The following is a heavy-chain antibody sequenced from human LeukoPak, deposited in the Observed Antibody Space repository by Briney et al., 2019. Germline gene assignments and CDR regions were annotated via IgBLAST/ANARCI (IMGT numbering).Heavy chain of an antibody. V-gene: IGHV3-7*01. J-gene: IGHJ4*02. CDR1: GFTFSSYW. Sequence: GGSLRLSCAASGFTFSSYWMSWVRQAPGKGLEWVANIKKDGSEKYYVDSVKGRFTISRDNAKNSLYLQMNSLRAEDTAVYYCARTYYDFWSLYSSYFDYWGQGTLVTVSS. CDR2: IKKDGSEK. D-gene: IGHD3-3*01. CDR3: ARTYYDFWSLYSSYFDY.